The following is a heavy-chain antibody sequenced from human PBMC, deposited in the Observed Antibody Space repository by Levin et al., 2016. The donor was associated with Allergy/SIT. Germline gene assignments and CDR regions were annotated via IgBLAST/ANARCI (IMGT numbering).Heavy chain of an antibody. Sequence: SETLSLTCAVSGGSISSGGYSWSWIRQPPGKGLEWIGYIYYSGSTYYNPSLKSRVTISVDTSKNQFSLKLSSVTAADTAVYYCALTNYCSGGSCYSVGAFDIWGQGTMVTVSS. D-gene: IGHD2-15*01. J-gene: IGHJ3*02. CDR3: ALTNYCSGGSCYSVGAFDI. V-gene: IGHV4-30-4*07. CDR1: GGSISSGGYS. CDR2: IYYSGST.